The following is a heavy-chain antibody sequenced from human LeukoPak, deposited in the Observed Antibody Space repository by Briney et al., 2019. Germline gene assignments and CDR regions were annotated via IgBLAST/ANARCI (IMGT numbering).Heavy chain of an antibody. CDR1: GGSINSYY. CDR3: ARGRGQRAGTLYFDY. Sequence: PSETLSLTCTVSGGSINSYYWNWIRQPPGKGLEWIGHIYYSGSTNYNPSLKSRVTISVDTSKNQFSLKLRSVTAADTAVYYCARGRGQRAGTLYFDYWGQGTLVTVSS. CDR2: IYYSGST. V-gene: IGHV4-59*01. D-gene: IGHD6-19*01. J-gene: IGHJ4*02.